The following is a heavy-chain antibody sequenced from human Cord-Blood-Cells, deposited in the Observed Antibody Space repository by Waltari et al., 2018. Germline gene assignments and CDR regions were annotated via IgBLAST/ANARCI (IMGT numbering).Heavy chain of an antibody. CDR2: ISYDGSNK. J-gene: IGHJ4*02. Sequence: QVQLVESGGGVVQPGRSLRLSCAASGFTFSSYAMHWVRQAPGKGLEVVAVISYDGSNKYYADSVKGRFTISRDNSKNTLYLQMNSLRAEDTAVYYCARGLRVVTLDYWGQGTLVTVSS. V-gene: IGHV3-30-3*01. CDR3: ARGLRVVTLDY. CDR1: GFTFSSYA. D-gene: IGHD2-21*02.